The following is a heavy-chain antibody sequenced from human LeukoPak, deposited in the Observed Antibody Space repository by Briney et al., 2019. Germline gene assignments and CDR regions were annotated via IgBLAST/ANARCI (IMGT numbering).Heavy chain of an antibody. CDR3: AKRIQLWLYFDY. J-gene: IGHJ4*02. Sequence: GGSLRLSCAASGLTVSSNYMSWVRQAPGKGLEWVSAISDSGGSTYYADSVKGRFTISRDNSKNTVYLQMNSLRAEDTAVYYCAKRIQLWLYFDYWGQGTLVTVSS. CDR1: GLTVSSNY. CDR2: ISDSGGST. D-gene: IGHD5-18*01. V-gene: IGHV3-23*01.